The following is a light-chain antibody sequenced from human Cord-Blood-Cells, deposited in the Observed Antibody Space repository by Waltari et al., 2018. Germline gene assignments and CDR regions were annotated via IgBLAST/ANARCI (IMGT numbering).Light chain of an antibody. CDR2: DVS. J-gene: IGLJ2*01. V-gene: IGLV2-14*01. CDR3: SSYTSSSTLV. CDR1: SSDGGGYNY. Sequence: QSALTQPASVSGSPGQSITISCTGTSSDGGGYNYASWYQQPPGNAPKLMIYDVSNRPSGVSNRFSGSKSGNTASLTISGLQAEDEADYYCSSYTSSSTLVFGGGTKLTVL.